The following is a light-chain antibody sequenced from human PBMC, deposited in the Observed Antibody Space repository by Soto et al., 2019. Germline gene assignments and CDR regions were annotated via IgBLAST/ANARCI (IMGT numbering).Light chain of an antibody. CDR2: AAS. J-gene: IGKJ4*01. CDR3: QQTYSAST. Sequence: DIQMTQSPSSLSASIGDRVTITCRASQSINNYLNWYQQKPGKAPTLLIYAASSLQSGVPLRFSGSGSGTDFTLTISSLRPEDFATYYCQQTYSASTFGGGTKVEIK. CDR1: QSINNY. V-gene: IGKV1-39*01.